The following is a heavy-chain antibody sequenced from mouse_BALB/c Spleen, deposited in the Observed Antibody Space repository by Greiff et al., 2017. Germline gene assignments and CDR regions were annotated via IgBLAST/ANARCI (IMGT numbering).Heavy chain of an antibody. CDR1: GFNIKDTY. CDR3: ASSEGNYAMDY. V-gene: IGHV14-3*02. CDR2: IDPANGNT. Sequence: EVKLQESGAELVKPGASVKLSCTASGFNIKDTYMHWVKQRPEQGLEWIGRIDPANGNTKYDPKFQGKATITADTSSNTAYLQLSSLTSEDTAVYYCASSEGNYAMDYWGQGTSVTVSS. J-gene: IGHJ4*01. D-gene: IGHD3-1*01.